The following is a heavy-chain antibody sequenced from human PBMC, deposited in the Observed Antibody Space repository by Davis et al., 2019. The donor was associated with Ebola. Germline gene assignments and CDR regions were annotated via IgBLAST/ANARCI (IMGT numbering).Heavy chain of an antibody. J-gene: IGHJ6*02. V-gene: IGHV4-30-4*01. CDR2: IYYSGST. Sequence: PSETLSLTCTVSGGSISSGDYYWSWIRQPPGKGLEWIGYIYYSGSTYYNPSLKSRVTISVDTSKNQFSLKLSSVTAADTAVYYCARGDDILTGYSYGMDVWGQGTTVTVSS. CDR3: ARGDDILTGYSYGMDV. CDR1: GGSISSGDYY. D-gene: IGHD3-9*01.